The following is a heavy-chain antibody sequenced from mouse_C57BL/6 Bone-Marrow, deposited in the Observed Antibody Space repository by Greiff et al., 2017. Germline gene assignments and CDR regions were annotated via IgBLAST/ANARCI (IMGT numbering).Heavy chain of an antibody. CDR2: IYPGSGNT. J-gene: IGHJ4*01. V-gene: IGHV1-76*01. CDR3: AAIYYDYDDAMDY. CDR1: GYTFTDYY. Sequence: VKLVESGAELVRPGASVKLSCKASGYTFTDYYINWVKQRPGQGLEWIARIYPGSGNTYYNEKFKGKATLTAEKSSSTAYMQLSSLTSEDSAVYFCAAIYYDYDDAMDYWGQGTSVTVSS. D-gene: IGHD2-4*01.